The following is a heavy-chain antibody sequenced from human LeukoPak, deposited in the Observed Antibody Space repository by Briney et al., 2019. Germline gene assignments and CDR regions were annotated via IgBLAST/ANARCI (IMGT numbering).Heavy chain of an antibody. CDR2: INHSGST. D-gene: IGHD2-2*01. V-gene: IGHV4-34*01. CDR3: ARGRTPP. CDR1: GGSFSGYY. J-gene: IGHJ5*02. Sequence: SETLSLTCAVYGGSFSGYYWSWIRQPPGKGLEWIGEINHSGSTNYNPSLKSRVTISVDTSKNQFSLRLTSVTAADTAVYYCARGRTPPWGQGTLVTVSS.